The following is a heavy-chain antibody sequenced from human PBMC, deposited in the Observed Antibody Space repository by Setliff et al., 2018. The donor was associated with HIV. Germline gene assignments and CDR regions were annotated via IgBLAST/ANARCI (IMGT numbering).Heavy chain of an antibody. Sequence: PSLTCAVSGGSITSSNWWSWVRQPPGKGLEWIGEIYHSGSTNHNPSLKSRVTISVDKSKNQFSLKLSSVTAADTAVYYCARDGGYSYGIGGITYYFDYWGQGTLVTVSS. CDR3: ARDGGYSYGIGGITYYFDY. CDR2: IYHSGST. J-gene: IGHJ4*02. CDR1: GGSITSSNW. V-gene: IGHV4-4*02. D-gene: IGHD5-18*01.